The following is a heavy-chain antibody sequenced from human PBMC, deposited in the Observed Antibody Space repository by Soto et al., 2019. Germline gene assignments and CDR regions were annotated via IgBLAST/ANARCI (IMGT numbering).Heavy chain of an antibody. CDR1: GFTFSSYD. D-gene: IGHD3-22*01. V-gene: IGHV3-13*04. Sequence: GGSLRLSCSASGFTFSSYDMYWVRQGTGKGLEWVSAIGTTGDTYYAGSVKGRFTISRENAKNSLYLQMNSLRAGDTAIYFCARAIGPTLFDYWGQGTLVTVSS. CDR2: IGTTGDT. CDR3: ARAIGPTLFDY. J-gene: IGHJ4*02.